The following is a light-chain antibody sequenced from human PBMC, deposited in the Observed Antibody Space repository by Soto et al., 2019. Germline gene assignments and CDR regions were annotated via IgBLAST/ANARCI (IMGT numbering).Light chain of an antibody. Sequence: QSALTQPASVSGSPGQSITISCTGTSSDVGGYNYVSWYQQHPGKAHKLMIYEVSNRPSGVSNRFSGSESGNTASLTISGLQTEDEANYYCRSYTSSSTVVFGGGTKLTVL. V-gene: IGLV2-14*01. CDR2: EVS. J-gene: IGLJ2*01. CDR1: SSDVGGYNY. CDR3: RSYTSSSTVV.